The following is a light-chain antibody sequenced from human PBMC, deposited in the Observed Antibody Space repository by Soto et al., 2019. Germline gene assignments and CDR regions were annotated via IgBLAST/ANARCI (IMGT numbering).Light chain of an antibody. CDR1: QDININ. CDR2: AAS. Sequence: DIQMTQSPSSLFASVGDRVTITCQATQDININLNWYQQKPGKAPKLLIYAASSLQSGVPSRFSGSGSGTDFTLTISRLETEDFAVFYCQQYGTSEIIFGQGTRLEIK. CDR3: QQYGTSEII. J-gene: IGKJ5*01. V-gene: IGKV1-39*01.